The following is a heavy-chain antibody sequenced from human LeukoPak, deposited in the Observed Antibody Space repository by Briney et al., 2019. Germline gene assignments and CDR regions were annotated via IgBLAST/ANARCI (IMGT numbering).Heavy chain of an antibody. D-gene: IGHD4-11*01. CDR3: ARHEFLTTVKGHYYYYMDV. CDR1: GGSISSYY. J-gene: IGHJ6*03. CDR2: IYTSGST. V-gene: IGHV4-4*09. Sequence: PSETLSLTCTVSGGSISSYYWSWIRQPPGKGLEWIGYIYTSGSTNYNPSLKSRVTISVDTSKNQFSLKLSSVTAADTAVYYCARHEFLTTVKGHYYYYMDVWGKGTTVTVSS.